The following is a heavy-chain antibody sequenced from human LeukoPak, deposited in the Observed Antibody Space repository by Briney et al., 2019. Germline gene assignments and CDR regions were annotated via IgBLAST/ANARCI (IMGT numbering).Heavy chain of an antibody. CDR3: ARGLSVGRGVNKLYYFDY. CDR2: INHSGST. D-gene: IGHD3-10*01. V-gene: IGHV4-34*01. Sequence: PSETLSLTCAVYGGSFSDYYCNWIRQPPGKGLEWIGEINHSGSTNYNPSLRSRVIISVDTSKKQFSLRLSSVTAADTAAYYCARGLSVGRGVNKLYYFDYWGQGPLVTVSS. CDR1: GGSFSDYY. J-gene: IGHJ4*02.